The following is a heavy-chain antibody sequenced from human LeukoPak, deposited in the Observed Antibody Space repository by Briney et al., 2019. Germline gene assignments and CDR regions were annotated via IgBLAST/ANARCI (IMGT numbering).Heavy chain of an antibody. Sequence: GGSLRLSCAASGFTFSSYEMNWVRQAPGKGLEWVAYIRVDGIDKYYPDSVKGRFTISRDNSKSTVYLQMNSLIPDDTAVYFCAKAEARGILRAVGLEEYLQYWGQGTLVTVSS. CDR1: GFTFSSYE. V-gene: IGHV3-30*02. J-gene: IGHJ1*01. D-gene: IGHD3-10*01. CDR3: AKAEARGILRAVGLEEYLQY. CDR2: IRVDGIDK.